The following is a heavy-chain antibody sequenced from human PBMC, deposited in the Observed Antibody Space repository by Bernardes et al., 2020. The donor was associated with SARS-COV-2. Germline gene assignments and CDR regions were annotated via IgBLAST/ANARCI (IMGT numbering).Heavy chain of an antibody. CDR3: AKGICTGGRCSFNNYYGMDV. CDR2: ISGGGDST. D-gene: IGHD2-15*01. Sequence: GGSLRLSCAASGFTFSGYAMNWVRQAPGKGLEWVSAISGGGDSTYYADSGKGRFTISRDNSKNTLYLQMNSLRAEDTAVYYCAKGICTGGRCSFNNYYGMDVWGQGTTVTVSS. V-gene: IGHV3-23*01. CDR1: GFTFSGYA. J-gene: IGHJ6*02.